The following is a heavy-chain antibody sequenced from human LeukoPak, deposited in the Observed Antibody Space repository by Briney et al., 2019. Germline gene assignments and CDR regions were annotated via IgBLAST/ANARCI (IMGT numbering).Heavy chain of an antibody. D-gene: IGHD2-15*01. CDR3: ARGRRRGGSCCWFDP. CDR2: INPNSGGT. V-gene: IGHV1-2*02. J-gene: IGHJ5*02. Sequence: ASVKVSCKASGYTFTGYYMHWVRQAPGQGLEWMGWINPNSGGTNYAQKFQGRVTMTRDTSISTAYMELSRLRSEDTAVYYCARGRRRGGSCCWFDPWGQGTLVTVSS. CDR1: GYTFTGYY.